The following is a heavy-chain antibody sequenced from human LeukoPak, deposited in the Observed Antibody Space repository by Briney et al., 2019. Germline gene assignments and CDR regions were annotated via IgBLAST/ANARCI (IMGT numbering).Heavy chain of an antibody. CDR2: INPNGGGT. D-gene: IGHD3-16*02. CDR3: ARRTGGVIAPFDY. CDR1: GYTFTGYY. Sequence: ASVKVSCKASGYTFTGYYMHWVRQAPGQGLGWMGRINPNGGGTNYAQKFQGRVTMTRDTSISTAYMELSRLRSDDTAVYYCARRTGGVIAPFDYWGQGTLVTVSS. V-gene: IGHV1-2*06. J-gene: IGHJ4*02.